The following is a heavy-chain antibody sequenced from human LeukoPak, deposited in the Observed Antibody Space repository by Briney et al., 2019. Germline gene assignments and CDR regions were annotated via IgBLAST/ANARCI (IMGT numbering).Heavy chain of an antibody. D-gene: IGHD3-10*01. Sequence: GGSLRLSCATSGFTFSTYVMTWVRQAPGKGLKWVSAILGSGGGTYYADSVKGRITISRDNSKNTLYLQMNSLRAEDTAVYYCAKTPGAYYYYHMDVWGQGTTVTVSS. J-gene: IGHJ6*02. CDR3: AKTPGAYYYYHMDV. V-gene: IGHV3-23*01. CDR2: ILGSGGGT. CDR1: GFTFSTYV.